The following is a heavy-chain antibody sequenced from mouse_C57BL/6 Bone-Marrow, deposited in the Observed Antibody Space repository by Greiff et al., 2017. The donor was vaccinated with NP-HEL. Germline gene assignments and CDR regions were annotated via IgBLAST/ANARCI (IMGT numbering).Heavy chain of an antibody. Sequence: QVQLQQSGPELVKPGASVKLSCKASGYTFTSYDINWVKQRPGQGLEWIGWIYPRDGSTKYNEKFKGKATLTVDTSSSTAYVELHSLTSEDSAVYFYDRAYYYGGSYHWYFDVWGTGTSVTVSS. V-gene: IGHV1-85*01. CDR2: IYPRDGST. D-gene: IGHD1-1*01. CDR1: GYTFTSYD. CDR3: DRAYYYGGSYHWYFDV. J-gene: IGHJ1*03.